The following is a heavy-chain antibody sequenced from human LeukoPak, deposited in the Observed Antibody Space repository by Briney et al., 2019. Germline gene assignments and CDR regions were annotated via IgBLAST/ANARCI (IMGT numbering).Heavy chain of an antibody. J-gene: IGHJ6*03. CDR1: GGTFGSYG. Sequence: ASVKVSCKASGGTFGSYGISWVRRAPGQGLEWMGGIIPMFGTPNYAQRFQGRVTITTDESTSTAYMELSSLRSDDTAVYYCARKGRTYYMDVWSKGTTVTVS. D-gene: IGHD3-10*01. CDR3: ARKGRTYYMDV. CDR2: IIPMFGTP. V-gene: IGHV1-69*05.